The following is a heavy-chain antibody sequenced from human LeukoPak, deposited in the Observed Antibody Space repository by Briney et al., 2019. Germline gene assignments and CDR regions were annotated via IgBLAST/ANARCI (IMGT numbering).Heavy chain of an antibody. CDR2: INHSGNT. Sequence: GSLRLSCAASGFTFSNAWMSWIRQPPGKGLEWIGEINHSGNTDYNPSLKSRVTISIDTSKNQFSLNLSSVTAADTAVYYCASTTGYSSGPTPDLNWFDPWGQGTLVTVSS. CDR1: GFTFSNAW. V-gene: IGHV4-34*01. J-gene: IGHJ5*02. D-gene: IGHD6-19*01. CDR3: ASTTGYSSGPTPDLNWFDP.